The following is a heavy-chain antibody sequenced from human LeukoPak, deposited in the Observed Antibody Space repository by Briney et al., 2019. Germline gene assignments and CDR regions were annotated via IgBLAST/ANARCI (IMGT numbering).Heavy chain of an antibody. CDR1: GGSISSGGYY. CDR2: IYYSGST. D-gene: IGHD2-2*01. J-gene: IGHJ6*02. CDR3: ARSGTLGYCSSTSCYGDYYYGMDV. V-gene: IGHV4-31*03. Sequence: KASRTLSLTCTVSGGSISSGGYYWSWIRQHPGKGLEWIGYIYYSGSTYYNPSLKSRVTISVDTSKNQFSLKLSSVTAADTAVYYCARSGTLGYCSSTSCYGDYYYGMDVWGQGTTVTVSS.